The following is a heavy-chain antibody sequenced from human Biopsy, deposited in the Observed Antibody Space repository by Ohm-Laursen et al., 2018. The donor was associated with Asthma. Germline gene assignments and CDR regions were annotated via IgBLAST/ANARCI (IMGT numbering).Heavy chain of an antibody. Sequence: SLRLSCTAPAFTFSTYWMTWVRQAPGKGLQWVATINQYGSEESYVDSVKGRLTISRDNAKNSLYLQMNSLRVDDTAFYYCARVAWDIVVVPAAMPGAYFDHWGQGALVTVSS. D-gene: IGHD2-2*01. CDR2: INQYGSEE. J-gene: IGHJ4*02. V-gene: IGHV3-7*05. CDR1: AFTFSTYW. CDR3: ARVAWDIVVVPAAMPGAYFDH.